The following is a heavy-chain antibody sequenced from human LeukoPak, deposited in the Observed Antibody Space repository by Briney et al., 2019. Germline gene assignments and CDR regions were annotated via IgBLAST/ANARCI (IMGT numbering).Heavy chain of an antibody. CDR1: GFTFNNYG. J-gene: IGHJ4*02. CDR3: AKDRETTASGTFGF. Sequence: GRSLRLSCAASGFTFNNYGMHYVRQAPGKGLEWVAVISDDGRNKNYADSVKGRFTISRDSSNNTLYLQMNSLRAEDTGVYFCAKDRETTASGTFGFRGQGTLVTVSS. D-gene: IGHD6-13*01. V-gene: IGHV3-30*18. CDR2: ISDDGRNK.